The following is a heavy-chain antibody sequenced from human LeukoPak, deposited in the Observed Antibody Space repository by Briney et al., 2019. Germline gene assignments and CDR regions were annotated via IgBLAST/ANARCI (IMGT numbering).Heavy chain of an antibody. D-gene: IGHD2-2*02. CDR1: GFTFSSYA. CDR2: ISGSGGST. V-gene: IGHV3-23*01. Sequence: GGSLRLSCAASGFTFSSYAMSWVRQALGKGLEWVSAISGSGGSTYYADSVKGRFTISRDNSKNTLYLQMNSLRAEDTAVYYCARGWDRDCTSTSCYIAYNWGQGTLVSVSS. J-gene: IGHJ4*02. CDR3: ARGWDRDCTSTSCYIAYN.